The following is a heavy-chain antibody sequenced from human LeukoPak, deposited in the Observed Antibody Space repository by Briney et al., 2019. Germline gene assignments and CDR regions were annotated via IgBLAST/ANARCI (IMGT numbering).Heavy chain of an antibody. J-gene: IGHJ5*02. CDR2: IWYDGSNK. CDR3: AREFKGYCSSTSCPPRFDP. V-gene: IGHV3-33*01. D-gene: IGHD2-2*01. Sequence: PGGSLRLSCAASGFTFSSYGMHWVHQAPGKGLEWVAVIWYDGSNKYYADSVKGRFTISRDNSKNTLYLQMNSLRAEDTAVYYCAREFKGYCSSTSCPPRFDPWGQGTLVTVSS. CDR1: GFTFSSYG.